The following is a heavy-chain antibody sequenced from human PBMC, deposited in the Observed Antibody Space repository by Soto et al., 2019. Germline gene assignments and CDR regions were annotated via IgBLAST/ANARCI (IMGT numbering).Heavy chain of an antibody. Sequence: QVQLVQSGAEVKKPGSSVKVSCKVSGGTFSKYTINWVRQAPGQGLEWMAGIIPIYGTANYAQKFQGRISVTMDESTTTAYMELRGLTSADTAISYCARDRDGYNYWYFDLWGRGSLITVSS. CDR2: IIPIYGTA. V-gene: IGHV1-69*01. CDR1: GGTFSKYT. J-gene: IGHJ2*01. CDR3: ARDRDGYNYWYFDL. D-gene: IGHD5-12*01.